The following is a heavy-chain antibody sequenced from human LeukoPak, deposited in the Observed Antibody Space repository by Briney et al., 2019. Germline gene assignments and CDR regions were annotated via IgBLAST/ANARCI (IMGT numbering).Heavy chain of an antibody. CDR1: GGSISSSNW. Sequence: SETLSLTCAVSGGSISSSNWWSWVRQPPGKGLEWIGSLFYSGSTYYNPSLKSRVTISVDMSKNQFSLKLSSVTAADTAVYYCGVAYYYHYMDVWGKGTTVTVSS. CDR2: LFYSGST. V-gene: IGHV4-4*02. CDR3: GVAYYYHYMDV. J-gene: IGHJ6*03. D-gene: IGHD3-3*01.